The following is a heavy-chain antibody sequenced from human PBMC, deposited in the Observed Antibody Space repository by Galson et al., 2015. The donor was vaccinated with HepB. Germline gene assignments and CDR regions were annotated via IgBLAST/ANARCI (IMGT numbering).Heavy chain of an antibody. V-gene: IGHV1-69*13. CDR2: IIPIFGTA. CDR3: AREGRIAVAGTPWFDP. J-gene: IGHJ5*02. D-gene: IGHD6-19*01. CDR1: GGTFSSYA. Sequence: SVKVSCKASGGTFSSYAISWVRQAPGQGLEWMGGIIPIFGTANYAQKFQGRVTITADESTSTAYMELSSLRSDDTAVYYCAREGRIAVAGTPWFDPWGQGTLVTVSS.